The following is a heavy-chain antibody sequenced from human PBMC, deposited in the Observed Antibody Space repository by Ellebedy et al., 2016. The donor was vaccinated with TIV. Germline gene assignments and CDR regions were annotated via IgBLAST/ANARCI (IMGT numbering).Heavy chain of an antibody. D-gene: IGHD2-21*02. V-gene: IGHV1-69*04. CDR3: ARDSGAYCGGDCYNIDY. J-gene: IGHJ4*02. CDR1: GGTFSSYS. CDR2: IIPILGIA. Sequence: AASVKVSCKASGGTFSSYSISWVRQATGQGLEWMGRIIPILGIANSAQKFQGRVTITADKSTSTAYMELSSLRSEDTAVYYCARDSGAYCGGDCYNIDYWGQGTLVTVSS.